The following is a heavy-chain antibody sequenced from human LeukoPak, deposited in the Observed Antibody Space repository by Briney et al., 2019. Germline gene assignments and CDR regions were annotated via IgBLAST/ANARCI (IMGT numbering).Heavy chain of an antibody. D-gene: IGHD2/OR15-2a*01. CDR1: GFTFDDYA. J-gene: IGHJ6*03. V-gene: IGHV3-9*01. Sequence: LPGGSLRLSCAGSGFTFDDYAMHWVRHTPGKGLEWVSGISWNSGNIAYADFVGGRFTISRDNAKNSLSLQMNSLSDEDTAVYYCAKDAYGGATFFYYMDVWGKGTTVIVSS. CDR2: ISWNSGNI. CDR3: AKDAYGGATFFYYMDV.